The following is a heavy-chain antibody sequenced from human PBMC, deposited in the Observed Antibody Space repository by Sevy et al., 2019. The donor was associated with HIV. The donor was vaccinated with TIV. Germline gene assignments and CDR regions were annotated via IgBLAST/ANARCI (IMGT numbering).Heavy chain of an antibody. CDR2: IRYDGSNK. Sequence: GGSLRLSCAASGFTFSSYGMHWVRQAPGKGLEWVAFIRYDGSNKNYADSVKGRFTISRDNSKNTLYLQMNSLRAEDTAVYYCAKEKGSTVKGGSYYYYYGMDVWGQGTTVTVSS. CDR1: GFTFSSYG. CDR3: AKEKGSTVKGGSYYYYYGMDV. D-gene: IGHD4-17*01. J-gene: IGHJ6*02. V-gene: IGHV3-30*02.